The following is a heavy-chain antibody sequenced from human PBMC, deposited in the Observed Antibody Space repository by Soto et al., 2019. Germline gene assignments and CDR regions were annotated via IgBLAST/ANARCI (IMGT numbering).Heavy chain of an antibody. Sequence: GGSLRLSCASSGFTFSSYWMSWVRQSPGKGLEWVANIKQDGSEKYYVDSVKGRFTISRDNAKNSLYLQMNSLRAEDTAVYYCARDTPPYYDFWSGYRRPDYFEYWGQGTLVTVSS. CDR3: ARDTPPYYDFWSGYRRPDYFEY. D-gene: IGHD3-3*01. CDR2: IKQDGSEK. CDR1: GFTFSSYW. J-gene: IGHJ4*02. V-gene: IGHV3-7*03.